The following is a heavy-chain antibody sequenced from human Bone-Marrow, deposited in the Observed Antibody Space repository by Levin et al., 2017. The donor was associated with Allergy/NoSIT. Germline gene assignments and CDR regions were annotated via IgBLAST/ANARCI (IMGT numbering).Heavy chain of an antibody. CDR1: GVTFSSYE. Sequence: GGSLRLSCAASGVTFSSYEMNWVRQAPGKGLEWVSYISSSGSTIYYADSVKGRFTISRDNAKNSLYLQMNSLRAEDTAVYYCAREGPIVVVPAATEYYYYDYMDVWGKGTTVTVSS. CDR2: ISSSGSTI. D-gene: IGHD2-2*01. J-gene: IGHJ6*03. CDR3: AREGPIVVVPAATEYYYYDYMDV. V-gene: IGHV3-48*03.